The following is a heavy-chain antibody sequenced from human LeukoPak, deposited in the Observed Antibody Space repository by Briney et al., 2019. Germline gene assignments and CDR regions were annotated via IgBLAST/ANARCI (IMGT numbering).Heavy chain of an antibody. Sequence: SETLSLTCTVSGGSLSSRSHYWGWIRQPPGKGLEWIGSIYYSGSTYYNPSLKSRVTISVDTSKNQFSLKLSSVTAADTAVYYCARHDSSSGEDYWGQGTLVTVSS. CDR1: GGSLSSRSHY. J-gene: IGHJ4*02. CDR3: ARHDSSSGEDY. CDR2: IYYSGST. V-gene: IGHV4-39*01. D-gene: IGHD6-19*01.